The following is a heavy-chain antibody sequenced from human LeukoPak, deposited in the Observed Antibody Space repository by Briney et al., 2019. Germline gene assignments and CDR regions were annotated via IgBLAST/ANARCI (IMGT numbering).Heavy chain of an antibody. Sequence: ASVKVSCKASAYTFNGYYMHWVRQAPGQGLEWRGWSNPNSGGTNYAQKFQGRVTMTRDTSISTAYMELSRLRSDDTAVYYCARDIGWFGELPGYYFDYWGQGTLVTVSS. D-gene: IGHD3-10*01. CDR1: AYTFNGYY. J-gene: IGHJ4*02. V-gene: IGHV1-2*02. CDR2: SNPNSGGT. CDR3: ARDIGWFGELPGYYFDY.